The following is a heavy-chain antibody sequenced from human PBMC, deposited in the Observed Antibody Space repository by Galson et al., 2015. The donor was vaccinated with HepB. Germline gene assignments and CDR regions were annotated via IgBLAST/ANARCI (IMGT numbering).Heavy chain of an antibody. CDR3: AKELASYYDSSGYYSY. CDR2: ISGSGGST. CDR1: GFTFSSYA. Sequence: SLRLSCAASGFTFSSYAMSWVRQAPGKGLEWVSAISGSGGSTYYADSVKGRFTISRDNSKNTLYLQMNSLRAEDTAVYYCAKELASYYDSSGYYSYWGQGTLVTVSS. V-gene: IGHV3-23*01. D-gene: IGHD3-22*01. J-gene: IGHJ4*02.